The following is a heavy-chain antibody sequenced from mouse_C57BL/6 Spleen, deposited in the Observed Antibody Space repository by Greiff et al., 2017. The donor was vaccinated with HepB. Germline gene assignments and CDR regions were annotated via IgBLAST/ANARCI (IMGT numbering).Heavy chain of an antibody. V-gene: IGHV1-4*01. CDR3: ANLSTTVAYYFDY. J-gene: IGHJ2*01. CDR2: INPSSGYT. Sequence: VQLQQSGAELARPGASVKMSCKASGYTFTSYTMHWVKQRPGQGLEWIGYINPSSGYTKYNQKFKVKATLTADKSSSTAYMQLSSLTSEDSAVYYCANLSTTVAYYFDYWGQGTTLTVSS. D-gene: IGHD1-1*01. CDR1: GYTFTSYT.